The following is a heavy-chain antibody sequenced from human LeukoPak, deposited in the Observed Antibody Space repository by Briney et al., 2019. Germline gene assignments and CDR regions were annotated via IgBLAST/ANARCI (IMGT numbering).Heavy chain of an antibody. Sequence: SETLSLTCAVYGGSFSGYYWSWIRQPPGKGLEWIGEINHSGSTNYNPSLKSRVTISVDTSKNQFSLKLSSVTAADTAVYHCARGLPLETTVTTDFDYWGQGTLVTVSS. CDR2: INHSGST. V-gene: IGHV4-34*01. CDR1: GGSFSGYY. J-gene: IGHJ4*02. CDR3: ARGLPLETTVTTDFDY. D-gene: IGHD4-17*01.